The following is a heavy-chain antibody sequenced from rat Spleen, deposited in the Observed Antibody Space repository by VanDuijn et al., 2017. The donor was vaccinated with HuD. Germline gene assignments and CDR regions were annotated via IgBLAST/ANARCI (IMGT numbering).Heavy chain of an antibody. Sequence: QVQLKESGPGLVQPSQTLSLTCTVSGFSLMDYSVHWVRQPPGKGLEWMGRMKYDGDTYYNSALKSRLSISRDTSKSQVFLKMNSLQTEDTAIYYCTRVYSAVFDYWGQGVMVTVSS. CDR3: TRVYSAVFDY. J-gene: IGHJ2*01. CDR1: GFSLMDYS. V-gene: IGHV2S30*01. D-gene: IGHD3-3*01. CDR2: MKYDGDT.